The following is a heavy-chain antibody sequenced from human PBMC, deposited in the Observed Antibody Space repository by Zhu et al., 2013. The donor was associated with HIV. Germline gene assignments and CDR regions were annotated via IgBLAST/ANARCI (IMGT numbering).Heavy chain of an antibody. CDR2: INPNSGGT. V-gene: IGHV1-2*02. D-gene: IGHD3-22*01. J-gene: IGHJ4*02. CDR3: ARVGNYYDSSGPFDY. CDR1: GYRFTAYY. Sequence: QSGTEMKRPGASVKVSCKPLGYRFTAYYIHWVRQAPGKGIEWMGWINPNSGGTNFAQKFHGRVTMTRDTSISTAYMELSRLRSDDTAVYYCARVGNYYDSSGPFDYWGQGTLVTVSS.